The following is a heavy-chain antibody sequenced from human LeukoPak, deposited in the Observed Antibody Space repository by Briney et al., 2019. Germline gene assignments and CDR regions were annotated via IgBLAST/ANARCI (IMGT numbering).Heavy chain of an antibody. CDR3: ARPIAAVVGNWFDP. D-gene: IGHD6-13*01. V-gene: IGHV3-30-3*01. J-gene: IGHJ5*02. Sequence: PRGSLRLSCAASGFTFSSYAMHWVRQAPGKGLEWVAVISYDGSNKYYADSVKGRFTISRDNSKNTLYLQMNSLRAEDTAVYYCARPIAAVVGNWFDPWGQGTLVTVSS. CDR2: ISYDGSNK. CDR1: GFTFSSYA.